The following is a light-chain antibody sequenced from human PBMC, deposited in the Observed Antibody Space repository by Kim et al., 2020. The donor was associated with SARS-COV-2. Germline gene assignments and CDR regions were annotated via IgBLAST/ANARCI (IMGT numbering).Light chain of an antibody. CDR3: QQYSTSTRT. CDR1: QLMPSNS. J-gene: IGKJ1*01. V-gene: IGKV3-20*01. Sequence: SPGDRAALTCSASQLMPSNSLAWYQQKPGQAPRLLIYGASIRPTGIPDRFSGSGSGTDFTLTITRLEPEDFAVYYCQQYSTSTRTFGQGTKVDIK. CDR2: GAS.